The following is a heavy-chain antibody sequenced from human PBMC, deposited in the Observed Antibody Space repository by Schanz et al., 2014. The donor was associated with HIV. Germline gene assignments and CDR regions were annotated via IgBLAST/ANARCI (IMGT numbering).Heavy chain of an antibody. Sequence: QVQLVESGGGVAQPGRSLRLSCAASGFTFSTYGMHWVRQAPGKGLEWVAVISYDGRNKYYADSVKGRFTISRDNSKNTLYLQLKSLRAEDRAVYYCAKDRNYYDSKYRGKGNYYYYYGMDVWGQGTTVTVSS. CDR2: ISYDGRNK. V-gene: IGHV3-30*18. CDR3: AKDRNYYDSKYRGKGNYYYYYGMDV. D-gene: IGHD3-22*01. CDR1: GFTFSTYG. J-gene: IGHJ6*02.